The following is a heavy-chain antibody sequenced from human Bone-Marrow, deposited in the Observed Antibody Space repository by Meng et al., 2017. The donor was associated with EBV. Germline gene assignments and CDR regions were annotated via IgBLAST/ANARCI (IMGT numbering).Heavy chain of an antibody. CDR2: IKSKTDGGTT. Sequence: EVQLVESXXXXVXXGGSLRLSCAASGFTFSNAWMSWVRQSPGKGLEWVGRIKSKTDGGTTDYAAPVKGRFTISRDDSKNTLYLQVNSLKTEDTAVYYCTTSYDILTGYYITEGVYWGQGTLVTVSS. J-gene: IGHJ4*02. D-gene: IGHD3-9*01. CDR1: GFTFSNAW. V-gene: IGHV3-15*01. CDR3: TTSYDILTGYYITEGVY.